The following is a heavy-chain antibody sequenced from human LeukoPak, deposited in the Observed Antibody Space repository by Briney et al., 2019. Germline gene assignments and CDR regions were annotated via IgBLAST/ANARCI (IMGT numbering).Heavy chain of an antibody. CDR3: AKSGSYYGSTSG. CDR1: GGSISSGTYY. D-gene: IGHD3-10*01. V-gene: IGHV4-61*02. Sequence: SQTLSLTCTVSGGSISSGTYYWSWIRQPAGKGLEWIGRIYTSGSTNYNPSLKSRVTISVHTSKNQFSLKLTSVTAADTAVYYCAKSGSYYGSTSGWGQGTLVTVSP. J-gene: IGHJ4*02. CDR2: IYTSGST.